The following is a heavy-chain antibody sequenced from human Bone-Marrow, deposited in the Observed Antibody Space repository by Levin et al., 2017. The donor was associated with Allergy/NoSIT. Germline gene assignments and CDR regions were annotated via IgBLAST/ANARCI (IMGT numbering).Heavy chain of an antibody. D-gene: IGHD3-22*01. J-gene: IGHJ5*02. V-gene: IGHV3-74*01. CDR2: INSDGSTT. CDR1: GFTFISYW. CDR3: ARMLSYYDSSGYPNWFDP. Sequence: GESLKISCAASGFTFISYWMHWVRQVPGEGLVWVSRINSDGSTTNYADSVRGRFTISRDNAKNTLYLQMNSLRAEDTAVYYCARMLSYYDSSGYPNWFDPWGQGTLVTVSS.